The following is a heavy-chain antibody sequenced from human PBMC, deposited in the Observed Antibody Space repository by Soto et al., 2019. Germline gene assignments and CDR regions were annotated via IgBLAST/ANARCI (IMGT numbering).Heavy chain of an antibody. J-gene: IGHJ6*02. CDR2: ISYDGSNK. Sequence: PGGSLRLSCAASGFTFSSYAMHWFRQAPGKGLEWVAVISYDGSNKYYADSVKGRFTISRDNSKNTLYLQMNSLRAEDTAVYYYARDLYVYFWGSYRGNYCYVMDVWGQGSTVTVSS. CDR3: ARDLYVYFWGSYRGNYCYVMDV. CDR1: GFTFSSYA. D-gene: IGHD3-16*02. V-gene: IGHV3-30-3*01.